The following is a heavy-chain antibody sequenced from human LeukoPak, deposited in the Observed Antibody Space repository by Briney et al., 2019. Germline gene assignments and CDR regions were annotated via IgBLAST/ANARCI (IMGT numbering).Heavy chain of an antibody. V-gene: IGHV3-7*01. J-gene: IGHJ5*02. CDR3: ARDLLGSGSPNWFDP. Sequence: GGSLRLSCAASGFTFSSYWMSWVRQAPGKGLEWVANIKQDGSEKYYVDSVKGRFTISRDNAKNSLYLQMNSLRAEDTAVYYCARDLLGSGSPNWFDPWGQGTLVAVSS. CDR1: GFTFSSYW. CDR2: IKQDGSEK. D-gene: IGHD3-10*01.